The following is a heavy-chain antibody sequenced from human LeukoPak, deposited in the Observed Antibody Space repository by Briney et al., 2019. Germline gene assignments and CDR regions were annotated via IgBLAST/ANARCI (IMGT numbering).Heavy chain of an antibody. Sequence: SETLSLTCTVSGGSISSYYWSWIWQPAGKGLEWIGRVYTNGNTNYNPSFKSRVTMSVDTSKNQFSLKLSSVTAADTAVYYCARGVLMVYAIPNYFDYWGQGTLVTVSS. CDR2: VYTNGNT. D-gene: IGHD2-8*01. J-gene: IGHJ4*02. V-gene: IGHV4-4*07. CDR3: ARGVLMVYAIPNYFDY. CDR1: GGSISSYY.